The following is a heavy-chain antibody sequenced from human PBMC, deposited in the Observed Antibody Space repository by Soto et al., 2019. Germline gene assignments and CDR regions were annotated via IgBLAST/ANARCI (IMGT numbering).Heavy chain of an antibody. CDR2: ISSTSTSI. CDR1: TFTFSTYS. CDR3: ARGRYVWGSYHLDY. D-gene: IGHD3-16*02. J-gene: IGHJ4*02. Sequence: EVQLVESGGGLVQPGGSLRLSCTASTFTFSTYSMNWVRQAPGKGLEWVSYISSTSTSIDYADSVKGRFTISRDNAKNSLYLEMNSLRDDDTAVDHCARGRYVWGSYHLDYWGQGTLVTVSP. V-gene: IGHV3-48*02.